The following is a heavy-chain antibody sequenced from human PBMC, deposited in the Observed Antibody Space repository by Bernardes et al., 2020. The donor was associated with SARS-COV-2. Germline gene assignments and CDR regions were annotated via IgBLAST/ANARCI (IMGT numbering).Heavy chain of an antibody. D-gene: IGHD3-3*01. Sequence: GGSLRLSCAVSGFSFSKYAMSWVRKAPGKGLEWVSGITANGGGKFYGDFVKGRFTISRDNTKNTLFLQMNSLRAEDTAIYYCATTAEGDFNYHGLDVWGQGTTVTVSS. CDR1: GFSFSKYA. CDR2: ITANGGGK. J-gene: IGHJ6*02. CDR3: ATTAEGDFNYHGLDV. V-gene: IGHV3-23*01.